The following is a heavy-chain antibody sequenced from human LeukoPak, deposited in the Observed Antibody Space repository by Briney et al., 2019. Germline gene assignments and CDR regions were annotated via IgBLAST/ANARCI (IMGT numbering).Heavy chain of an antibody. CDR3: ARDRCSSTSCYTYYFDY. J-gene: IGHJ4*02. CDR2: ISAYNGNT. CDR1: GYTFTSYG. V-gene: IGHV1-18*01. Sequence: GASVKVSCKVSGYTFTSYGISWVRQAPGQGLEWMGWISAYNGNTNYAQKLQGRVTMTTDTSTSTAYMELRSLRSDDTAVYYCARDRCSSTSCYTYYFDYWGQGTLVTVSS. D-gene: IGHD2-2*02.